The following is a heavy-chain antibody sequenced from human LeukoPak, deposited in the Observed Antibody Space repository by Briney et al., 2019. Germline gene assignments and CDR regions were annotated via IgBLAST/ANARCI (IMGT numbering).Heavy chain of an antibody. V-gene: IGHV3-74*01. Sequence: PGGSLRLSCAASGFTFSNYWMHWVRQAPGKGLVWVSRIKSDGSSTSYADSVKGRFTISRDSAKNTLHLQMNSLKVEDTAVYYCAREGLTIDYWGQGALVTVSS. CDR3: AREGLTIDY. J-gene: IGHJ4*02. CDR1: GFTFSNYW. CDR2: IKSDGSST.